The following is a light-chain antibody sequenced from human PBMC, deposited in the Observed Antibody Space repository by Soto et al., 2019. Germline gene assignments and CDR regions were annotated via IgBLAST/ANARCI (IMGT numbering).Light chain of an antibody. CDR1: QGISSY. V-gene: IGKV1-9*01. Sequence: DIQLTQSPSFLSASVGDRVTITCRASQGISSYLAWYQQKPGKAPKLLIYAASTLQSGVPSRFSGSGSGTEFTLTISSLQPEDFATYYCQQLYSYPRTFGQGIKVEIK. CDR2: AAS. J-gene: IGKJ1*01. CDR3: QQLYSYPRT.